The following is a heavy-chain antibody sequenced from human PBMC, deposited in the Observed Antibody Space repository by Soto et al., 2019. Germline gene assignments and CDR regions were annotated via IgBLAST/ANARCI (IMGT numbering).Heavy chain of an antibody. CDR2: FYYAGIT. CDR1: GGSISNYY. CDR3: ARGATTVEYYYYYGVDV. D-gene: IGHD4-17*01. Sequence: PSETLSLTCTVSGGSISNYYWSWIRQPPGKGLEWIGYFYYAGITNYNPSLKSRISISVDTSKNQFSLRLNSVTAADTAVYYCARGATTVEYYYYYGVDVWGQGTTVTVSS. V-gene: IGHV4-59*12. J-gene: IGHJ6*02.